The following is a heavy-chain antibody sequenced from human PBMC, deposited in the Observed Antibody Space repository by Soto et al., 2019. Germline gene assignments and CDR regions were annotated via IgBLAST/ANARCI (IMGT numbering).Heavy chain of an antibody. CDR2: IIPIFGTA. CDR1: GGTFSSYA. Sequence: QVQLVQSGAEVKKPGSSVKVSCKASGGTFSSYAISWVRQAPGQGLEWMGGIIPIFGTANYAQKFQGRVKITADESTSTAYMELSSLRSEDTAVYYCARDQGYCSGGSCYNWFDPWGQGTLVTVSS. J-gene: IGHJ5*02. V-gene: IGHV1-69*12. CDR3: ARDQGYCSGGSCYNWFDP. D-gene: IGHD2-15*01.